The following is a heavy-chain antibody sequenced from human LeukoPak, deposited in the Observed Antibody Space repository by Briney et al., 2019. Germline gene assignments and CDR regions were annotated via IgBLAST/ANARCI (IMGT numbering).Heavy chain of an antibody. Sequence: PSETLSLTCTVSGGSLSSYYWSWIRQPAGKGLKWIGRIYTSGSTNYNPSLKSRVTMSVDTSKNQFSLKLSSVTAADTAVYYCARDGYSSGWYINSYYYYYYMDVWGKGTTVTVSS. CDR3: ARDGYSSGWYINSYYYYYYMDV. J-gene: IGHJ6*03. CDR2: IYTSGST. V-gene: IGHV4-4*07. D-gene: IGHD6-19*01. CDR1: GGSLSSYY.